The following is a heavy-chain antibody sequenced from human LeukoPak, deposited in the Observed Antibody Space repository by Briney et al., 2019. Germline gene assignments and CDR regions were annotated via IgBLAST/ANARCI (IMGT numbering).Heavy chain of an antibody. Sequence: ASVKVSCKASGYTFTSYDINWARQATGQGLEWMGWMNPNSGNTGYAQKFQGRVTITRNTSISTAYMELSSLRSEDTAVYYCARACPGFWSGYCNVDYWGQGTLVTVSS. J-gene: IGHJ4*02. CDR1: GYTFTSYD. V-gene: IGHV1-8*03. CDR3: ARACPGFWSGYCNVDY. CDR2: MNPNSGNT. D-gene: IGHD3-3*01.